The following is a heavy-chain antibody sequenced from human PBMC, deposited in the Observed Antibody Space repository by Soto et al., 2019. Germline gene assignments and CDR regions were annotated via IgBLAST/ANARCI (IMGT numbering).Heavy chain of an antibody. CDR1: GYTFTRYA. V-gene: IGHV1-3*01. J-gene: IGHJ5*02. CDR3: ARMRGSGYDRRVVGFDP. Sequence: QVQLVQSGAEVKKPGASVKVSCKASGYTFTRYAMHWVRQAPGQRLEWMGWINADNGNTKYSQKFQGRVSITRDTSASKAHMQLSSLRSEVTVVYYCARMRGSGYDRRVVGFDPWGQGTLVTVSS. D-gene: IGHD5-12*01. CDR2: INADNGNT.